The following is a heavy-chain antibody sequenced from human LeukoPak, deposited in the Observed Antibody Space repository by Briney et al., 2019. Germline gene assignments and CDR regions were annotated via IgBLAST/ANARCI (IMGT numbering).Heavy chain of an antibody. CDR2: IKAAGACT. V-gene: IGHV1-46*01. J-gene: IGHJ4*02. CDR1: GYTFTSYC. D-gene: IGHD3-10*01. CDR3: ARVSQVRGFDY. Sequence: SVKVSCKASGYTFTSYCMHWLPEARGQGLHLTPAIKAAGACTSYAQKFQGRVTMTRDTATSTVYMELSSLRSEDTAVYYCARVSQVRGFDYWGQGTLVTVSS.